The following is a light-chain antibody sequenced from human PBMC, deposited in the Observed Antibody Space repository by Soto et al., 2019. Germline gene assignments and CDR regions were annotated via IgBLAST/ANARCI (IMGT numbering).Light chain of an antibody. Sequence: QSVLTQPASVSGSPGQSITISCTGTGSDIGNYNYVSWYQQHPGKAPKLMIYGVSNRPSGVPDRFSGSKSGNTASLTVSGLQAEDEADYYCSSYAGSNNWVFGGGTKLTVL. CDR2: GVS. V-gene: IGLV2-8*01. CDR3: SSYAGSNNWV. J-gene: IGLJ3*02. CDR1: GSDIGNYNY.